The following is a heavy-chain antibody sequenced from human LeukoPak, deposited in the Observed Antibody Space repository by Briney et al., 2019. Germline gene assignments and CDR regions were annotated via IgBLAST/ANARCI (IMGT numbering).Heavy chain of an antibody. CDR1: GFTFSTYS. CDR3: ARGRSGSSPVLDWYMDF. D-gene: IGHD6-19*01. CDR2: ISSSSSYI. Sequence: PGGSLRLSCAASGFTFSTYSMNWVRQAPGKGLEWVSYISSSSSYIYYADSVKGRFTISRDNSNSTVYLQMNSLRAEDTAVYYCARGRSGSSPVLDWYMDFWGKGTTVIVSS. V-gene: IGHV3-21*01. J-gene: IGHJ6*03.